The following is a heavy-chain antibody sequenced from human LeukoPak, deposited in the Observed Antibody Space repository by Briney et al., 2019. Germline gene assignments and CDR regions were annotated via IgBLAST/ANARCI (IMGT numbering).Heavy chain of an antibody. CDR2: ISDDGSRT. Sequence: GRSLRLSCVTSGFPFSNYWMDWVRQAPGKGLVWVSHISDDGSRTTYADSVKGRFTSTRDNAKNTLYLQLNSLRDEDTAVYYCARFTFYYASSGYVLDHWGQGTLVTVSS. CDR3: ARFTFYYASSGYVLDH. D-gene: IGHD3-22*01. V-gene: IGHV3-74*01. CDR1: GFPFSNYW. J-gene: IGHJ4*02.